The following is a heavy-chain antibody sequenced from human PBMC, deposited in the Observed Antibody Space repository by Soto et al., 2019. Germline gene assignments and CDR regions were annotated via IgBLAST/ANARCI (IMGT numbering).Heavy chain of an antibody. Sequence: ASVKVSCKASGYTFTSYDINWVRQATGQGLEWMGWMNPNSGNTGYAQKFQGRVTMTRDTSTSTVYMELSSLRSEDTAVYYCARDSNTAMEALDYWGQGTLVTVSS. CDR2: MNPNSGNT. D-gene: IGHD5-18*01. CDR1: GYTFTSYD. CDR3: ARDSNTAMEALDY. J-gene: IGHJ4*02. V-gene: IGHV1-8*01.